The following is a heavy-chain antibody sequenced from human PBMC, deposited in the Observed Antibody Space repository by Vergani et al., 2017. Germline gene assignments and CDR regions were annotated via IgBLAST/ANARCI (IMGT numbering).Heavy chain of an antibody. CDR1: GFTFSDFS. J-gene: IGHJ1*01. Sequence: EVQLLESGGGLVQPGGSLRLSCAASGFTFSDFSMSWVRQAPGKGLEWVAFIGSSGPYINYADSVKGRFTISRDNAKTTLYLQMNSLRDEDRGVYYCARVSGGSAPYLHYWGQGTLVTVAS. CDR2: IGSSGPYI. CDR3: ARVSGGSAPYLHY. D-gene: IGHD2-15*01. V-gene: IGHV3-21*03.